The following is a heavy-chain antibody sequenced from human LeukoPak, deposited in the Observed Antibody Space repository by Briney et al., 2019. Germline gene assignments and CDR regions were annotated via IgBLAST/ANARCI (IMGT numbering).Heavy chain of an antibody. CDR1: GGSISSYY. CDR3: ARGADRAAQFDY. V-gene: IGHV4-59*08. Sequence: PSETLSPTCTVSGGSISSYYWSWIRQPPGKGLEWIGYIYYSGSTNYNPSLKSRVTISVDTSKNQFSLKLSSVTAADTAVYYCARGADRAAQFDYWGQGTLVTVSS. D-gene: IGHD6-6*01. CDR2: IYYSGST. J-gene: IGHJ4*02.